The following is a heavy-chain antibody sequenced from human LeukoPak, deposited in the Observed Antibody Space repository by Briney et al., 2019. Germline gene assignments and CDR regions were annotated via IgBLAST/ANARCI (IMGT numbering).Heavy chain of an antibody. CDR2: IYSGGST. D-gene: IGHD6-6*01. CDR3: ASSVGSSSSWYYYGMDV. V-gene: IGHV3-53*01. Sequence: GSLRLSCAASGFTVSSNYMSWVRQAPGKGLEWVSAIYSGGSTYYADSVKGRFTISRDNSKNTLYLQMNSLRAEDTAVYYCASSVGSSSSWYYYGMDVWGQGTTVTVSS. CDR1: GFTVSSNY. J-gene: IGHJ6*02.